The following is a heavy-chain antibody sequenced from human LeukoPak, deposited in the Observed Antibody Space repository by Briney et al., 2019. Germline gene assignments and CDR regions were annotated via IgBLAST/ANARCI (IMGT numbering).Heavy chain of an antibody. CDR3: ATEFSDRGITMVRGVHFDY. V-gene: IGHV3-30*03. CDR2: ISYDGSNK. D-gene: IGHD3-10*01. CDR1: GFTFSSYG. Sequence: PGRSLRLSCAASGFTFSSYGMHWVRQAPGKGLEWVAVISYDGSNKYYADSVKGRFTISRDNSKNTLYLQMNSLRAEDTAVYYCATEFSDRGITMVRGVHFDYWGQGTLVTVSS. J-gene: IGHJ4*02.